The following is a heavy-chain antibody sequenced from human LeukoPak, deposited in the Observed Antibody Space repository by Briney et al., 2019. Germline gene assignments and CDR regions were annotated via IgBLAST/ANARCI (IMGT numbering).Heavy chain of an antibody. D-gene: IGHD3-10*01. V-gene: IGHV3-7*01. Sequence: GGSLRLSCAASGFTFSSYWMSWVRQAPGKGLEWVANIKQDGSEKYYVDSVKGRFTISRDNAKNSLYLQMNSLRAEDTAVYYCARERVLLWFGELNFDYWGQGTLDTVSS. J-gene: IGHJ4*02. CDR2: IKQDGSEK. CDR3: ARERVLLWFGELNFDY. CDR1: GFTFSSYW.